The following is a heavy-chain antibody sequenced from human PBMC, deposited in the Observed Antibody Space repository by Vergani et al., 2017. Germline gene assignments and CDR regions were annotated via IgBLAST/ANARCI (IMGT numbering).Heavy chain of an antibody. Sequence: QLQLQESGPGLVKPSATLSLTCSVSGASIRSSNYYWGWIRQPPGKGLEWIASIYYSGSTYYNPSLKSRVTISVDTSKNQFSLKLSSVTAADTAVYCCARHYTVEWLEKLGWIDPWGQGILVTVSS. D-gene: IGHD6-19*01. J-gene: IGHJ5*02. V-gene: IGHV4-39*01. CDR1: GASIRSSNYY. CDR3: ARHYTVEWLEKLGWIDP. CDR2: IYYSGST.